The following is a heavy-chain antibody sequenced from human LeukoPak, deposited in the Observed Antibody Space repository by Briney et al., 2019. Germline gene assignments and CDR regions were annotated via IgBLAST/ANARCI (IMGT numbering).Heavy chain of an antibody. CDR1: GFTFSSYA. CDR3: AKDCRITIFGVVKGADAFDI. Sequence: GGSLRLSCAAPGFTFSSYAMNWVRQAPGKGLEWVSAISGSGGSTYYADSVKGRFTISRDNSKNTLYLQMNSLRAEDTAVYYCAKDCRITIFGVVKGADAFDIWGQGTMVTVSS. D-gene: IGHD3-3*01. V-gene: IGHV3-23*01. CDR2: ISGSGGST. J-gene: IGHJ3*02.